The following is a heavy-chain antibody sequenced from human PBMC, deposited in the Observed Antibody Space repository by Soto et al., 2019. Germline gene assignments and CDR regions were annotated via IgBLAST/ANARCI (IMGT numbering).Heavy chain of an antibody. V-gene: IGHV5-51*01. CDR2: IYPGDSDT. J-gene: IGHJ6*02. CDR1: GYSFTSYW. CDR3: ASGGMGRGWYYPRAPNYGMDV. Sequence: PGESLKISCKGSGYSFTSYWIGWVRQMPGKGLEWMGIIYPGDSDTRYSPSFQGQVTISADKSISTAYLQWSSLKASDTAMYYCASGGMGRGWYYPRAPNYGMDVWGQGTTVTVS. D-gene: IGHD6-19*01.